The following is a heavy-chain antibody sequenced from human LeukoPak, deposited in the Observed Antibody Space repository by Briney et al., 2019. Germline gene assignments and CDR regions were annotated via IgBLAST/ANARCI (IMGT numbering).Heavy chain of an antibody. V-gene: IGHV3-49*04. Sequence: GGSLRLSCTASGFTFGDYAMSWVRQAPGKGLEWVGFIRSKAYGGTTEYAASVKGRFTISRDDSKSIAYLQMNSPKTEDTAVYYCTRGGGNCGGDCPYYFDYWGQGTLVTVSS. D-gene: IGHD2-21*02. CDR3: TRGGGNCGGDCPYYFDY. CDR2: IRSKAYGGTT. CDR1: GFTFGDYA. J-gene: IGHJ4*02.